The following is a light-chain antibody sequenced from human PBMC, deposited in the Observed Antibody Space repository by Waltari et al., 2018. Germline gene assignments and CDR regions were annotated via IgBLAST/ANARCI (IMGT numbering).Light chain of an antibody. CDR2: GAS. CDR1: QSFSSTY. J-gene: IGKJ4*01. Sequence: LSLSPGERATLSCRASQSFSSTYLAWYQHKPGQAPRLLISGASSRATGIPDRFSGSGSGTDFTLTISRLEPEDFAVYYCHQHGSSPLTFGGGTKVEIK. CDR3: HQHGSSPLT. V-gene: IGKV3-20*01.